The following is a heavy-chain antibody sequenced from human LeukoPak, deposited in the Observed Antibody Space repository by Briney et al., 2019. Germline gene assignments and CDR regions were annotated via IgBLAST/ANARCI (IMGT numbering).Heavy chain of an antibody. V-gene: IGHV3-7*01. D-gene: IGHD3-10*01. CDR3: ARDRSGVWFRELLIDYMDG. Sequence: GGSLRLSCAASGFTFSSYWMSWVRQAPGKGLEWVANIKQDGSEKYYVDSVKGRFTISRDNAKNSLYLQMNSLRAEDTAVYYCARDRSGVWFRELLIDYMDGWGKGVTVTVSS. CDR1: GFTFSSYW. J-gene: IGHJ6*03. CDR2: IKQDGSEK.